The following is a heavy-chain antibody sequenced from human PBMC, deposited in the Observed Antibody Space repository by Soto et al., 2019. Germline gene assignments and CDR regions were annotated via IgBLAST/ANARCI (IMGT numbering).Heavy chain of an antibody. J-gene: IGHJ4*02. CDR2: ISTNKGNT. CDR1: GYTFTSYG. CDR3: ATRSPAFDY. V-gene: IGHV1-18*01. Sequence: ASVKVSCKTSGYTFTSYGISWVRQAPGQGLEWMGWISTNKGNTNYAQKFQGRVTMTTDTSTSTAYMELRSLRSDDTAVYYCATRSPAFDYWGQGPLVTVS.